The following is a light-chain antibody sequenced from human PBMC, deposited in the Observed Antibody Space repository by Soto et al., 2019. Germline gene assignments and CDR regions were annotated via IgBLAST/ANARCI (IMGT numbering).Light chain of an antibody. CDR2: DVS. Sequence: EIVLTQSPATLSLSPGERATLSCRASQNIGRYLAWYQQTPGQVPRLLIYDVSDRATGIPARFSGSGSETDFTLTISSLEPEDFAVYFCQQRMSWPLTFGGGTKVESK. V-gene: IGKV3-11*01. J-gene: IGKJ4*01. CDR1: QNIGRY. CDR3: QQRMSWPLT.